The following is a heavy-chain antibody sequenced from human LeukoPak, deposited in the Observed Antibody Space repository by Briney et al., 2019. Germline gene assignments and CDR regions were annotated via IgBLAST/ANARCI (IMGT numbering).Heavy chain of an antibody. Sequence: SETLSLTCTVSGGSISRYYWSWIRQPPGKGLEWIGYIYYSGNTKYNPSLKSRVTISVDTSKNQFSLKLSSVTAADTAVYYCARHRGTAIHFDYWGQGTLVTVSS. CDR3: ARHRGTAIHFDY. CDR1: GGSISRYY. V-gene: IGHV4-59*08. J-gene: IGHJ4*02. D-gene: IGHD2-21*02. CDR2: IYYSGNT.